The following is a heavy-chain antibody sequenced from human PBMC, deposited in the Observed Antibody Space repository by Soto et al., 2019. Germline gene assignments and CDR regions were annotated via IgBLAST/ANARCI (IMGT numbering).Heavy chain of an antibody. CDR2: IYSDGST. Sequence: GGSLRLSCATSGFTVSSNYMSWVRQAPGKGLEWVSVIYSDGSTYYADSVKGRFTISRHNSKNTLYLQMNSLRPEDTAVYYCARDFVVGTTTSYYYGMDVWGQGTTVTVSS. D-gene: IGHD1-1*01. J-gene: IGHJ6*02. CDR3: ARDFVVGTTTSYYYGMDV. V-gene: IGHV3-53*04. CDR1: GFTVSSNY.